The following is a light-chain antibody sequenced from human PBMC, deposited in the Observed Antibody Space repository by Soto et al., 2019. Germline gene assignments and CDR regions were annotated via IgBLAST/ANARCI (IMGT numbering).Light chain of an antibody. J-gene: IGLJ2*01. V-gene: IGLV3-21*04. Sequence: SYELAQPPSVSVAPGKTARITCGGNNIGSKSVHWYQQKPRQAPVVVIYYNSDRPSGIPERFSGSNSGNTATLTISSVEAGDEADYHCQVWDSSSDLVVFGGGTKVTVL. CDR3: QVWDSSSDLVV. CDR1: NIGSKS. CDR2: YNS.